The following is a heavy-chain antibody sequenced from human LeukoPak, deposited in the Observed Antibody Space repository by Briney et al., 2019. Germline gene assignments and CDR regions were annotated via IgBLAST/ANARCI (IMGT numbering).Heavy chain of an antibody. CDR1: GLTFSSYA. CDR2: ISGSGGST. V-gene: IGHV3-23*01. Sequence: PGGSLTLSCAASGLTFSSYAMSWVRQAPAKGLEWVSAISGSGGSTYYADSVKGRFTISRDNSKNTLYMRMSSLRAEDTAVSYCAKRRYDSSGHFDSWGQGTLVTVSS. J-gene: IGHJ4*02. CDR3: AKRRYDSSGHFDS. D-gene: IGHD3-22*01.